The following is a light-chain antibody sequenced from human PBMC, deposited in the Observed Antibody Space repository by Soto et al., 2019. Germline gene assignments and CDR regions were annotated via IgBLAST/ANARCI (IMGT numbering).Light chain of an antibody. CDR3: QQRSNWPRYT. CDR1: QSVSSN. CDR2: GAS. Sequence: IVMTQSPATLSVSPGERATLSCRASQSVSSNLAWYQQKPGQAPRVLIYGASIRATGIPDRFSGSGSGTEFTLTISSLQSEDSAVYYCQQRSNWPRYTFGQGTKLEIK. V-gene: IGKV3-15*01. J-gene: IGKJ2*01.